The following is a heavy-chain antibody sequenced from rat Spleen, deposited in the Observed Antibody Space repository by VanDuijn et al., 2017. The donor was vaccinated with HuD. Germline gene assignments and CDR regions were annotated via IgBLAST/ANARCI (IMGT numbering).Heavy chain of an antibody. V-gene: IGHV2-1*01. J-gene: IGHJ2*01. CDR3: ASQYYYDGYYRDY. D-gene: IGHD1-12*03. CDR2: IWSSGRT. CDR1: GFSLTSNS. Sequence: QVQLKESGPGLVQPSQTLSLICTVSGFSLTSNSVNWVRQAPGKGLEWMGAIWSSGRTDYASALKSRLSISRDTSKSQVFLKMNSLQTEDTAMYFCASQYYYDGYYRDYWGQGVMVTVSS.